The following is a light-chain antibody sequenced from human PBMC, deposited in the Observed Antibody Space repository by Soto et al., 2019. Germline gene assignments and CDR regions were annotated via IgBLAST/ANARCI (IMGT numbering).Light chain of an antibody. CDR2: EVT. J-gene: IGLJ1*01. Sequence: QSALTQPASVSGSPGQSITISCTRTSVDISSYNRVSWYQQHPGKAPKLIIYEVTDRPSGVSNRFSGSKSGNTASLTISGLQAEDEAEYYCSSYTNINTRACVFGTGTKLTV. CDR1: SVDISSYNR. CDR3: SSYTNINTRACV. V-gene: IGLV2-14*01.